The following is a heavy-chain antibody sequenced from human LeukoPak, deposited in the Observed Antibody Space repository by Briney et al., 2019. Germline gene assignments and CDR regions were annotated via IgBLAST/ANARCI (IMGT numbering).Heavy chain of an antibody. CDR3: ARGPDHGGSYYHD. J-gene: IGHJ4*02. D-gene: IGHD1-26*01. CDR2: INSDATRI. CDR1: GFTLSNSW. Sequence: PGGCLRLSCAASGFTLSNSWVYWVRQGPGKGLVWVSRINSDATRIEYADSVKGRCTISRDNVKNTLFLQMNSLRVEDTALYYCARGPDHGGSYYHDWGQGALVTVSS. V-gene: IGHV3-74*03.